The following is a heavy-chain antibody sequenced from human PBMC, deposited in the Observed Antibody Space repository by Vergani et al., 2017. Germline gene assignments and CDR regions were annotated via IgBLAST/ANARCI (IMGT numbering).Heavy chain of an antibody. CDR1: GGSISSGGYY. CDR2: IYYSGST. V-gene: IGHV4-31*03. Sequence: QVQLQESGPGLVKPSQTLSLTCTVSGGSISSGGYYWSWIRQHPGKGLEWIGYIYYSGSTYYNPSLKSRVTISVDTSKNQFPLKLSSVTAADTAVYYCARGIVVVPAARVLNWFDPWGQGTLVTVSS. D-gene: IGHD2-2*01. CDR3: ARGIVVVPAARVLNWFDP. J-gene: IGHJ5*02.